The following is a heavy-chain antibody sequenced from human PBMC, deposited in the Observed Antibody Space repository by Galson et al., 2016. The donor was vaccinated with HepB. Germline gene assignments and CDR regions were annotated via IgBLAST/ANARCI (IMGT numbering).Heavy chain of an antibody. CDR1: GFTFSSYS. J-gene: IGHJ3*02. Sequence: SLRLSCATSGFTFSSYSMNWVRQAPGKGLEWVSHISTSGDTKYYTDSVKGRFTISRDNAKNSLYLQMNSLRDEDTAVYYCATSRSWRNPFDSWGQGTMVTVSS. CDR2: ISTSGDTK. CDR3: ATSRSWRNPFDS. V-gene: IGHV3-48*02. D-gene: IGHD6-13*01.